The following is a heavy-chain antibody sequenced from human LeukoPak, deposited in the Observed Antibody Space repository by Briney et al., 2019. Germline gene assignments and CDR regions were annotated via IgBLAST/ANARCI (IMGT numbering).Heavy chain of an antibody. CDR3: AGSGYNAFDI. CDR1: GFTFSSYA. CDR2: ISYDGSNK. V-gene: IGHV3-30*01. Sequence: GGSLRLSCAASGFTFSSYAMHWVRQAPGKGLEWVAVISYDGSNKYYADSVKGRFTISRDNSKNTLYLQMNSLRAEDTAVYYCAGSGYNAFDIWGQGTMVTVSS. D-gene: IGHD3-22*01. J-gene: IGHJ3*02.